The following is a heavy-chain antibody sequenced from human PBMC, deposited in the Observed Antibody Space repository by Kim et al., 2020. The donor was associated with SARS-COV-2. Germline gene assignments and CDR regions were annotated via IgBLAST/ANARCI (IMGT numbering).Heavy chain of an antibody. Sequence: ADSVTGTFTIARENYKNTVYLQMNSLGAEDTAVYYCARGTTVTTSFFDYWGQGTLVTVSS. J-gene: IGHJ4*02. D-gene: IGHD4-17*01. CDR3: ARGTTVTTSFFDY. V-gene: IGHV3-53*01.